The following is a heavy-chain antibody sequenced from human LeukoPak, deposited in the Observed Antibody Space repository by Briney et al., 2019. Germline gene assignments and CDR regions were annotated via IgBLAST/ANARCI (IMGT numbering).Heavy chain of an antibody. Sequence: ASVKVSCKASGYTFTGYYVHWMRQAPGQGLGWMGWINPNSGDTEYEQKFQGRVTMTRDTSIATAYMEMTRLAPDDTAVYYCARDRGPSYDSGIYYQYYFHYWGQGTLVTVSS. D-gene: IGHD3-10*01. V-gene: IGHV1-2*02. CDR3: ARDRGPSYDSGIYYQYYFHY. CDR2: INPNSGDT. J-gene: IGHJ4*02. CDR1: GYTFTGYY.